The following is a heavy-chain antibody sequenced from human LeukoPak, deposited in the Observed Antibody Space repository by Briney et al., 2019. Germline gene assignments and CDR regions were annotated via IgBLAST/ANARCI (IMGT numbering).Heavy chain of an antibody. V-gene: IGHV3-21*01. J-gene: IGHJ4*02. CDR3: ARVPYYDTLTGYSDY. Sequence: GGSLRLSCAASGFTFSSYSMHWVRQAPGKGLEWVSFISSSSGYIYYADSVKGRFTISRDNAKNSLYLQMNSLRAEDTAVYYCARVPYYDTLTGYSDYWGQGTLVTVSS. D-gene: IGHD3-9*01. CDR1: GFTFSSYS. CDR2: ISSSSGYI.